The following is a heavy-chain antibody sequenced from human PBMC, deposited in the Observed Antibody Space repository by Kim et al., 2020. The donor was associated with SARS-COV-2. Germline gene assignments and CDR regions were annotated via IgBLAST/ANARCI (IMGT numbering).Heavy chain of an antibody. CDR2: IYYSGST. Sequence: SETLSLTCTVSGGSISSSSYYWGWIRQPPGKGLEWIGSIYYSGSTYYNPSLKSRVTISVDTSKNQFSLKLSSVTAADTAAYYCARHEGATIFGVVIMGGYGMDVWGQGTTVTVSS. J-gene: IGHJ6*02. V-gene: IGHV4-39*01. CDR1: GGSISSSSYY. D-gene: IGHD3-3*01. CDR3: ARHEGATIFGVVIMGGYGMDV.